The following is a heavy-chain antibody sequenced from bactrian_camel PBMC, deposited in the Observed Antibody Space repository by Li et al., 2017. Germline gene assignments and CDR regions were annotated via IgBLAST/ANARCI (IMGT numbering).Heavy chain of an antibody. CDR2: IRTSDGTI. Sequence: QLVESGGGLVQPGGSLRLSCAPSGFTFGDFYMSWVRLAPGKGLEWVSTIRTSDGTIYYSDSVKGRFAISRDNAKNTLYLQMNSLKTEDTAVYYCAADSTYYGAYGTTQVAFAYWGQGTQVTVS. CDR3: AADSTYYGAYGTTQVAFAY. J-gene: IGHJ6*01. V-gene: IGHV3S28*01. D-gene: IGHD4*01. CDR1: GFTFGDFY.